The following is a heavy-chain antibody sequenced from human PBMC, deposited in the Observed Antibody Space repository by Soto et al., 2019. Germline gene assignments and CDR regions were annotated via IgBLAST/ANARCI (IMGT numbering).Heavy chain of an antibody. CDR2: IYYSGST. Sequence: SETLSLTCTVSGGSISSGDYYWSWIRQPPGKGLERIGYIYYSGSTYYNPSLKSRVTISVDTSKNLFSLKLSSVTAADTAVYYCARSGITMIVVVTTPDAFDIWGQGTMVTVSS. D-gene: IGHD3-22*01. J-gene: IGHJ3*02. V-gene: IGHV4-30-4*01. CDR3: ARSGITMIVVVTTPDAFDI. CDR1: GGSISSGDYY.